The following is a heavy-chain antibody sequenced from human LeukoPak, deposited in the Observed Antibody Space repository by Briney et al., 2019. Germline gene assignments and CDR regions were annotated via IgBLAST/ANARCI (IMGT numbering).Heavy chain of an antibody. CDR1: GYTFTSHG. CDR3: ARDVVVVAASYYYYGMDV. V-gene: IGHV1-18*01. D-gene: IGHD2-15*01. Sequence: ASVKVSCKASGYTFTSHGISWVRQAPGQGLEWMGWISAYNGNTNYAQKLQGRVTMTTDTSTSTAYMELRSLRSDDTAVYYCARDVVVVAASYYYYGMDVWGQGTTVTVSS. CDR2: ISAYNGNT. J-gene: IGHJ6*02.